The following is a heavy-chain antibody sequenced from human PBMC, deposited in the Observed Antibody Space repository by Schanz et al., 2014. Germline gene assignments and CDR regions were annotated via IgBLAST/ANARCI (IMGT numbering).Heavy chain of an antibody. D-gene: IGHD1-1*01. CDR2: IIPILGIA. V-gene: IGHV1-69*02. CDR3: ARGPRGTSA. J-gene: IGHJ5*02. Sequence: QVQLVQSGAEVKKPGSSVKVSCKASGGTFSSYSISWVRQAPGQGLEWMGRIIPILGIANYAQKFQGRVTNTADKSTSTAYMDLSSLRPEDAAVYSCARGPRGTSAWGQGTLVTVSS. CDR1: GGTFSSYS.